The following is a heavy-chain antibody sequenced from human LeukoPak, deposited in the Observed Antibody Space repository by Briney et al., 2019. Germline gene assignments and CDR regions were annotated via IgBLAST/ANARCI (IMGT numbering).Heavy chain of an antibody. V-gene: IGHV1-18*04. D-gene: IGHD3-22*01. CDR1: GYTFSGYY. CDR3: ARAQPTYYYDSSGYYPPDY. J-gene: IGHJ4*02. Sequence: ASVKVSCKASGYTFSGYYIHWVRQAPGQGLEWMGWISAYNGNTNYAQKLQGRVTMTTDTSTSTAYMELRSLRSDDTAAYYCARAQPTYYYDSSGYYPPDYWGQGTLVTVSS. CDR2: ISAYNGNT.